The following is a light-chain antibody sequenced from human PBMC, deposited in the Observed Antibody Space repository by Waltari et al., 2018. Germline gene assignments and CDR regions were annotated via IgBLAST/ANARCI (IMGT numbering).Light chain of an antibody. CDR1: KNDVGAYKF. V-gene: IGLV2-14*03. J-gene: IGLJ3*02. Sequence: QSALTQPASVSGSPGQSITISCTGTKNDVGAYKFVSWYQRHPGNAPKLIITYVSNRPSGVSNRFSGSKSGNAASLTISGLQAEDEAEYYCTAYTISSTLVFGGGTQLNVL. CDR2: YVS. CDR3: TAYTISSTLV.